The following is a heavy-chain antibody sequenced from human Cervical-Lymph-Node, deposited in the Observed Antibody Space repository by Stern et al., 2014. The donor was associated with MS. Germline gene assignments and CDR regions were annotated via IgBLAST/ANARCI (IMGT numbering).Heavy chain of an antibody. CDR2: VSTDGAST. D-gene: IGHD1-26*01. V-gene: IGHV3-74*01. CDR3: GRKLGWEYGMDV. Sequence: EVQLVESGGGLVQPGGSLRLSCAASGFTFSDYWMHWVRQVPGKGLVWVSRVSTDGASTSYADSVKGRFTISRDNARNTVYLQMNSLRGEDTAVYYCGRKLGWEYGMDVWGQGTTVTVSS. CDR1: GFTFSDYW. J-gene: IGHJ6*02.